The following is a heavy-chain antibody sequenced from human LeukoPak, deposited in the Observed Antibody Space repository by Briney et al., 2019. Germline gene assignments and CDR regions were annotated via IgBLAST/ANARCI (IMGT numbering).Heavy chain of an antibody. CDR1: GFTFSSYG. D-gene: IGHD5-18*01. V-gene: IGHV3-30*02. J-gene: IGHJ4*02. Sequence: GGSLRLSCAASGFTFSSYGMSWVRQAPGKGLEWVAFIRYDGSNKYYADSVKGRFTISRDNSKNTLYLQMNSLRAEDTAVYYCAKDQGYSYGNGVDYWGQGALVTVSS. CDR3: AKDQGYSYGNGVDY. CDR2: IRYDGSNK.